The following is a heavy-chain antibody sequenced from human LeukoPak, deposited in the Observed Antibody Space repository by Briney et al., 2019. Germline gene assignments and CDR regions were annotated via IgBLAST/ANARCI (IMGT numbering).Heavy chain of an antibody. Sequence: ASVTVSCQASGYTFTSYGIRWVRQAPGQGLEWMGWISAYKGNTNHAQNLQGRVTITTDTSTSTADIEIESLESDDPAVLFCWRDSARGVGAVGHWGQGTLVTVSS. D-gene: IGHD1-26*01. V-gene: IGHV1-18*01. J-gene: IGHJ4*02. CDR1: GYTFTSYG. CDR3: WRDSARGVGAVGH. CDR2: ISAYKGNT.